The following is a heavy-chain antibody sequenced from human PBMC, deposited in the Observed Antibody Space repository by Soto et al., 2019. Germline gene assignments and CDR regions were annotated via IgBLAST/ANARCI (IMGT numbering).Heavy chain of an antibody. CDR2: IIPLSGTT. Sequence: SVRVSCKASGGTFSNHAISWVRQAPGQGPEWMGGIIPLSGTTNYAQKFQGRVTITADESMTTAYMELSSLRYEDTAVYYCARGPDRSGFYLFDYWGQGTLVTVSS. CDR3: ARGPDRSGFYLFDY. V-gene: IGHV1-69*13. D-gene: IGHD3-22*01. J-gene: IGHJ4*02. CDR1: GGTFSNHA.